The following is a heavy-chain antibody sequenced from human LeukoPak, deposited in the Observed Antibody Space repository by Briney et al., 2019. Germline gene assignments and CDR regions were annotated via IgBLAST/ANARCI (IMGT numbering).Heavy chain of an antibody. D-gene: IGHD6-19*01. CDR2: ISGSGGNA. CDR3: AKTGYSSGWYRIWDY. CDR1: GFTFSSFE. J-gene: IGHJ4*02. V-gene: IGHV3-23*01. Sequence: GGSLRLSCAASGFTFSSFEMSWVRQAPGKGLEWVSAISGSGGNAYYADSVKGRFTISRDNYRHSLSLQMNSLRAEDTALYYCAKTGYSSGWYRIWDYWGQGTLVTVSS.